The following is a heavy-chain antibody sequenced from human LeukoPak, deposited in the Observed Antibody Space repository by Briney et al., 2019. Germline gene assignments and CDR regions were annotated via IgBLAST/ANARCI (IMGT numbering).Heavy chain of an antibody. J-gene: IGHJ4*02. CDR1: GGSISSGGYY. Sequence: PSETLSLTCTVSGGSISSGGYYWSWIRQHPGKGLEWIAYIYHTGSSYYNPSLKSRVTISVDRSKNQFSLKLSSVTAADTAMYYCARSGSGSYYEFDYWGQGTLVTVSS. D-gene: IGHD1-26*01. CDR3: ARSGSGSYYEFDY. CDR2: IYHTGSS. V-gene: IGHV4-31*03.